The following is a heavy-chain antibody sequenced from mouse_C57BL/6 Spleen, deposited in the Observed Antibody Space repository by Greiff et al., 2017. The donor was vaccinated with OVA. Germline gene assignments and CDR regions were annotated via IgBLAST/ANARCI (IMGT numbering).Heavy chain of an antibody. D-gene: IGHD3-1*01. CDR2: IHPNSGST. V-gene: IGHV1-64*01. CDR1: GYTFTSYW. Sequence: QVQLQQPGAELVKPGASVKLSCKASGYTFTSYWMHWVKQRPGQGLEWIGMIHPNSGSTNYNEKFKSKATLTVDKSSSTAYMQLSSLTSEDSAVYYCARFPDGPWFAYWGQGTLVTVSA. CDR3: ARFPDGPWFAY. J-gene: IGHJ3*01.